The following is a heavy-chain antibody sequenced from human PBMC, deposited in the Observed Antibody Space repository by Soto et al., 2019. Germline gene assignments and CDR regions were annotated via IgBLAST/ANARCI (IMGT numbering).Heavy chain of an antibody. D-gene: IGHD3-3*01. CDR2: IYYSGST. CDR1: GCSISSGDYY. Sequence: PXETLSLTCAVAGCSISSGDYYWSWIRQPPGKGLEWIGYIYYSGSTYYNPPLKSRVTISVDTSKNQFSLKLSSVTAADTAVYYCARGSLEWSDFDYWGQGTLVTVSS. J-gene: IGHJ4*02. V-gene: IGHV4-30-4*01. CDR3: ARGSLEWSDFDY.